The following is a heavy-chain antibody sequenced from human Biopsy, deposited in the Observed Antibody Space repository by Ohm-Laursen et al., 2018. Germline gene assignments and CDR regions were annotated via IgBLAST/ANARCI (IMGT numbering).Heavy chain of an antibody. CDR2: VYYTGST. V-gene: IGHV4-59*12. CDR1: GDSISSYY. CDR3: ASRLYGPNPIDY. D-gene: IGHD2-8*01. J-gene: IGHJ4*02. Sequence: TLSLTCTVSGDSISSYYWSWIRQPPGKGLQWIGYVYYTGSTDYNPSPQSRVTISVDTSKNHFSLRLRSVTAADTAVYYCASRLYGPNPIDYWGQGTLVTVSS.